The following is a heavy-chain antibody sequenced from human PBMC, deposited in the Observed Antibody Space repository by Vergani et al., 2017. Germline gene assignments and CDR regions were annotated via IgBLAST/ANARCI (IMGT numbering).Heavy chain of an antibody. Sequence: QLQLQESSPGLVKPSETLSLICTVSGGSINPSSSFWGWIRPSPGKGLEWIGSINYVGRTYYIPSLQSRATVFVDTSKNQFSLNLTSVTAADTAVYYCAGGRGDNWYFDLWGRGTLVTVSS. CDR1: GGSINPSSSF. V-gene: IGHV4-39*01. D-gene: IGHD3-16*01. J-gene: IGHJ2*01. CDR2: INYVGRT. CDR3: AGGRGDNWYFDL.